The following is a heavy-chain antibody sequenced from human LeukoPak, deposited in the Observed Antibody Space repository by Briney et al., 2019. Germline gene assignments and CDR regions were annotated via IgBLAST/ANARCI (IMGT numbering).Heavy chain of an antibody. V-gene: IGHV3-49*04. D-gene: IGHD3-3*01. CDR1: GVTFGDYA. J-gene: IGHJ6*01. CDR2: IRSKAYGGTT. CDR3: TRANTIFGVITIGYV. Sequence: GGSLRLSCTASGVTFGDYAMSWVRQSPGKGLEWGGFIRSKAYGGTTEYAASVKVSFTISRDASQSIAYLQIHSLNAEETLVCYCTRANTIFGVITIGYVWGQGNTVPV.